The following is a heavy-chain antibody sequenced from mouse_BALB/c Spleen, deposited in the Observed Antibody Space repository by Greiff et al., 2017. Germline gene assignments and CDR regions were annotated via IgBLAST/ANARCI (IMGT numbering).Heavy chain of an antibody. J-gene: IGHJ3*01. Sequence: EVKLMESGGGLVKPGGSLKLSCAASGFTFSDYYMYWVRQTPEKRLEWVATISDGGSYTYYPDSVKGRFTISRDNAKNNLYLQMSSLKSEDTAMYYYESDVLQIRRGFAYWGQGTLVTVSA. CDR2: ISDGGSYT. CDR1: GFTFSDYY. V-gene: IGHV5-4*02. D-gene: IGHD6-1*01. CDR3: ESDVLQIRRGFAY.